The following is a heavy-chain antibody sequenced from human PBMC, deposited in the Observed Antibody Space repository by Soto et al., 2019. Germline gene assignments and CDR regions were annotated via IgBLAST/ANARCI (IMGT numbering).Heavy chain of an antibody. CDR1: GFNFRGYG. CDR2: TRHDGSNT. V-gene: IGHV3-33*01. CDR3: ARDGVGATTYFGYFDY. J-gene: IGHJ4*02. D-gene: IGHD1-26*01. Sequence: QVQLVESGGGVVQPGRSLRLSCAASGFNFRGYGMHWVRQAPGKGLEWVAITRHDGSNTYYADSVRGRFTISRDNSKKTLYLQMNSLRVEDTAVYYCARDGVGATTYFGYFDYWGQGTPITVSS.